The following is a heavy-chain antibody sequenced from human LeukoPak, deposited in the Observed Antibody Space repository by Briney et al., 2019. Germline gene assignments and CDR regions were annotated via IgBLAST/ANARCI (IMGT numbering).Heavy chain of an antibody. Sequence: GGSLRLSCAASGFTFSSYWMSWVRQAPGKGLEWVANIKQDGSEKYYVDSVKGRFTISRGNAKNSLYLQMNSLRAEDTAVYCCARDRAFGGVIGAFDIWGQGTMVTVSS. V-gene: IGHV3-7*01. CDR2: IKQDGSEK. CDR3: ARDRAFGGVIGAFDI. CDR1: GFTFSSYW. J-gene: IGHJ3*02. D-gene: IGHD3-16*01.